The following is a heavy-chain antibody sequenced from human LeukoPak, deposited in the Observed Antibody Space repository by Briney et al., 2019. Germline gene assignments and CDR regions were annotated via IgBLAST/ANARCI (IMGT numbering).Heavy chain of an antibody. Sequence: PGGSLRLSCAASGFTFSSYEMNWVRQAPGKGLEWVSYISSSGSTIYYADSVKGRFTISRDNAKNSLYLQTNSLRAEDTAVYYCARWRENDYSWGQGTLVTVSS. CDR3: ARWRENDYS. CDR2: ISSSGSTI. CDR1: GFTFSSYE. D-gene: IGHD2-21*02. J-gene: IGHJ4*02. V-gene: IGHV3-48*03.